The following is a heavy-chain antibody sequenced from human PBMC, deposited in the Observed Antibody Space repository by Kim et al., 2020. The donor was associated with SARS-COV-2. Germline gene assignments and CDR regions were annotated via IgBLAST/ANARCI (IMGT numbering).Heavy chain of an antibody. D-gene: IGHD3-16*01. Sequence: GGSLRLSCAASGFTFSSYSMNWVRQAPGKGLEWVSYISSSSSTIYYADSVKGRFTISRDNAKNSLYLQMNSLRDEDTAVYYCARDARRWGWEYFDCWGQGTLVTVSS. V-gene: IGHV3-48*02. CDR3: ARDARRWGWEYFDC. CDR1: GFTFSSYS. CDR2: ISSSSSTI. J-gene: IGHJ4*02.